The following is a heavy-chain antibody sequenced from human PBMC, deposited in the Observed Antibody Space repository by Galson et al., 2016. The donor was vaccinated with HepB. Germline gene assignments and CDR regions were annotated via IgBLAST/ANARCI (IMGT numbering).Heavy chain of an antibody. D-gene: IGHD3-3*01. J-gene: IGHJ4*02. V-gene: IGHV3-30*18. CDR3: AKDWRRGLCWSGYNTSYYFYY. CDR2: ISYDGSNK. CDR1: GFTFSSYG. Sequence: SLRLSCAASGFTFSSYGMHWVRQAPGKGLEWVTVISYDGSNKYYADSVKGRFTISRDNSKNTLYLQMNSLRAEDTAVYYCAKDWRRGLCWSGYNTSYYFYYWGQGTLVTVSS.